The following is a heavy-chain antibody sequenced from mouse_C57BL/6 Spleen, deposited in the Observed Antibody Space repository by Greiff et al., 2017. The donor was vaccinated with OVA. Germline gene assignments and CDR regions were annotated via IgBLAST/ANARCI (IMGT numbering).Heavy chain of an antibody. CDR1: GYTFTSYW. V-gene: IGHV1-52*01. J-gene: IGHJ3*01. Sequence: VQLQQPGAELVRPGSSVKLSCKASGYTFTSYWMHWVKQRPIQGLEWIANIDPSDSETHYNQKFKDKATLTVDKSSSTAYMQLSSLTSEDSAVYYCARGNYDAWFAYWGQGTLVTVSA. CDR2: IDPSDSET. CDR3: ARGNYDAWFAY. D-gene: IGHD2-1*01.